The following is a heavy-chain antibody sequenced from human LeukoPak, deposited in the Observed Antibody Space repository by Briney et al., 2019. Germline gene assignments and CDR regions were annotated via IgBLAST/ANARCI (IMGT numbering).Heavy chain of an antibody. J-gene: IGHJ4*02. CDR1: GFTFSSYA. D-gene: IGHD3-3*01. CDR2: ISGSGGST. Sequence: GGSLRLSCAASGFTFSSYAMSWVRQAPGEGLEWVSAISGSGGSTYYADSVKGRFTISRDNSKNTLYLQMNSLRAEDTAVYYCAKLWEEWLFYYFDYWGQGTLVTVSS. CDR3: AKLWEEWLFYYFDY. V-gene: IGHV3-23*01.